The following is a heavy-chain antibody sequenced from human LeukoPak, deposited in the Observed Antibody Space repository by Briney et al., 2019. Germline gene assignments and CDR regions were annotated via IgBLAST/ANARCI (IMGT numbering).Heavy chain of an antibody. D-gene: IGHD3-10*01. V-gene: IGHV4-59*01. Sequence: TSETLSLTCTVSGGSISNYYWSWIRQPPGKGLEWIGYVFNSGSTNYNPSLKSRVTISVDTSKNQFSLKLSSVTAADTAVYYCARTPPRRWFGELLPDYWGQGTLVTVSS. CDR3: ARTPPRRWFGELLPDY. CDR2: VFNSGST. CDR1: GGSISNYY. J-gene: IGHJ4*02.